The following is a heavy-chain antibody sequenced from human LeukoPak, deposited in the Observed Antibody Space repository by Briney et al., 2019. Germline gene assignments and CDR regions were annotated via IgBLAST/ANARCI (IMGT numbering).Heavy chain of an antibody. J-gene: IGHJ6*03. CDR1: GGSISSSSYY. V-gene: IGHV4-39*01. Sequence: KPSETLSLTCIVSGGSISSSSYYWGWIRQPPGKGLEWIGSIYYSGSTYYNPSLKSRVTISVDTSKNQFSLKLSSVTAADTAVYYCARLYGYKSVYYYMDVWGKGTTVTVSS. CDR3: ARLYGYKSVYYYMDV. D-gene: IGHD5-18*01. CDR2: IYYSGST.